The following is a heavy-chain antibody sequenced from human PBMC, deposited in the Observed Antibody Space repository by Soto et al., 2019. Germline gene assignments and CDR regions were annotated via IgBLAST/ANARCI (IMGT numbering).Heavy chain of an antibody. CDR1: GYAFTSYY. D-gene: IGHD3-22*01. V-gene: IGHV1-46*01. CDR3: ARDYYDSSGYYNDAFDI. CDR2: INPSGGST. Sequence: ASLKVSCKASGYAFTSYYMHWVRQAPGQGLEWMGIINPSGGSTSYAQKFQGRVTMTRDTSTSTVYMELSSLRSEDTAVYYCARDYYDSSGYYNDAFDIWGQGTMVTVSS. J-gene: IGHJ3*02.